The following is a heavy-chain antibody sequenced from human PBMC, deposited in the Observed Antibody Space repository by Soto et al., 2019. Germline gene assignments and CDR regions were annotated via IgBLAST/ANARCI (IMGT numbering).Heavy chain of an antibody. J-gene: IGHJ4*02. D-gene: IGHD3-10*01. CDR3: ARVPGSGVFIDY. CDR1: GYTFNIYD. Sequence: QVQLVQSGAEVKKPGASVKVSCQASGYTFNIYDIHWVRQATGQGLEWMGWMNPKRGDTTYAQKFQGRVTLTRDTTISTAYMELSSLSSDDSALYYCARVPGSGVFIDYWGQGTQVTVSS. V-gene: IGHV1-8*01. CDR2: MNPKRGDT.